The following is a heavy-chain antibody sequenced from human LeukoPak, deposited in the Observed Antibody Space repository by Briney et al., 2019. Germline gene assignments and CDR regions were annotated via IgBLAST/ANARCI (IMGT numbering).Heavy chain of an antibody. CDR3: AATSGSLVVYDYYMDV. D-gene: IGHD1-26*01. V-gene: IGHV1-58*02. CDR1: GFTFTSSA. Sequence: TSVQVSCKASGFTFTSSAMQWVRQARGQRLEWIGWIVVGSGNTNYAQKFQERVTITRDMSTSTAYMELSSLRSEDTAVYYCAATSGSLVVYDYYMDVWGKGTTVTVSS. CDR2: IVVGSGNT. J-gene: IGHJ6*03.